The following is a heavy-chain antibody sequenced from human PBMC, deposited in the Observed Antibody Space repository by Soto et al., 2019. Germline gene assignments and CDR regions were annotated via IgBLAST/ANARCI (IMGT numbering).Heavy chain of an antibody. CDR2: IYHSGST. Sequence: CAVSGGSISSSNWWSWVRQPPGKGLEWIGEIYHSGSTNYNPSLKSRVTISVDKSKNQFSLKLSSVTAADTAVYYCARATLGGGYNYGYWFDPWRPGTLVTVSS. V-gene: IGHV4-4*02. J-gene: IGHJ5*02. CDR1: GGSISSSNW. D-gene: IGHD5-18*01. CDR3: ARATLGGGYNYGYWFDP.